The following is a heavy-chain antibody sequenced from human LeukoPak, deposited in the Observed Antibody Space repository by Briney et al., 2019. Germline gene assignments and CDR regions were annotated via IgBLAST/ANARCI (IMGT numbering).Heavy chain of an antibody. CDR2: ISSDGSSK. V-gene: IGHV3-30*18. D-gene: IGHD6-6*01. CDR1: GFIFSNYG. J-gene: IGHJ4*02. CDR3: AKDMDSSSSVY. Sequence: PGGSLRLSCAASGFIFSNYGLHWVRQAPGKGLEWVAVISSDGSSKYYADSVKGRFTISRDNSKNTLYLQMNSLRAEDTAVYYCAKDMDSSSSVYWGQGTLVTVSS.